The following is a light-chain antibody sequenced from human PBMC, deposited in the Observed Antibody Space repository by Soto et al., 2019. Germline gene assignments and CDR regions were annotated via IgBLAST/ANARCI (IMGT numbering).Light chain of an antibody. J-gene: IGKJ4*01. CDR1: QSLTNTF. CDR3: QQYGTLPLS. Sequence: ESLLTQSPGTLYLSPGDRATPSCRATQSLTNTFLAWYQQIPDQTPRLLIYGASTRATGIPYRFSGSGSGTDFTLTISRLEPEDFAVYFCQQYGTLPLSFGGGTKVEIK. V-gene: IGKV3-20*01. CDR2: GAS.